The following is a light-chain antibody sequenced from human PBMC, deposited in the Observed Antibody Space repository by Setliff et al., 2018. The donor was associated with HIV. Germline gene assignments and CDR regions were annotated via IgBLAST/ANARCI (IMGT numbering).Light chain of an antibody. Sequence: QSVLTQPASVSGSPGQSITSSCTGTSSDVGGYNDVSWYQQYPGKAPKLMIYGVRNRPSGVSDRFSGAKSGNTASLSISGLHAEDEADYYCSSYTSSSPPYVFGSGTKVTVL. V-gene: IGLV2-14*01. J-gene: IGLJ1*01. CDR3: SSYTSSSPPYV. CDR2: GVR. CDR1: SSDVGGYND.